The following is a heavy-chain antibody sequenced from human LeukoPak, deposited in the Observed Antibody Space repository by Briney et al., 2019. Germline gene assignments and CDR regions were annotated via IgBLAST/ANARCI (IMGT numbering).Heavy chain of an antibody. CDR3: ARDRMVRGVIISFDY. CDR1: GFTFSSYW. V-gene: IGHV3-7*01. J-gene: IGHJ4*02. CDR2: IKQDGSEK. D-gene: IGHD3-10*01. Sequence: GGSLRLSCAASGFTFSSYWMSWVRQAPGKGLEWVANIKQDGSEKYYVDSVKGGFTISRDNAKNSLYLQMNSLRAEDTAVHYCARDRMVRGVIISFDYWGQGTLVTVSS.